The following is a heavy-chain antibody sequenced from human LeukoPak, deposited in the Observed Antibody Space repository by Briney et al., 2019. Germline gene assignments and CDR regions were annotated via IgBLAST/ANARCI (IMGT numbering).Heavy chain of an antibody. J-gene: IGHJ6*02. V-gene: IGHV3-33*01. CDR3: ARNQQLGGHSYYYYGMDV. CDR1: GFTFSSYG. D-gene: IGHD3-16*01. Sequence: PGGSLRLSCAVSGFTFSSYGMHWVRQAPGKGLEWVAVIWYDGSNKYYADSVKGRFTISRDNSKNTLYLQMNSLRADDTAIYYCARNQQLGGHSYYYYGMDVWGQGTTVTVSS. CDR2: IWYDGSNK.